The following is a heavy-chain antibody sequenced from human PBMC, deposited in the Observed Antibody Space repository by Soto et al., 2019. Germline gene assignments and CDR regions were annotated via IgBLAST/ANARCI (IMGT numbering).Heavy chain of an antibody. Sequence: SETLSLTCAVYGGSFSGYYWSWIRQPPGKGLEWIGEINHSGSTNYNPSLKSRVTISVDTSKNQFSLKLSSVTAADTAVYYYARSTNVRYCSGGSFSPLHPPHIWYAPWGQRALVTVSS. CDR2: INHSGST. CDR3: ARSTNVRYCSGGSFSPLHPPHIWYAP. D-gene: IGHD2-15*01. V-gene: IGHV4-34*01. CDR1: GGSFSGYY. J-gene: IGHJ5*02.